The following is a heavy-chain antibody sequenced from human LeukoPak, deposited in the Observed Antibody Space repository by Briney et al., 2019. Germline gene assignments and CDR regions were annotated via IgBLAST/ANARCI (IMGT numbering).Heavy chain of an antibody. J-gene: IGHJ4*02. Sequence: GGSLRLSCTASGFTFSSYWVNWVRQAPGKGLEWVANINQDGSEKYYVDSVKGRFTISRDNAKNSLYLQMNSLRAVDTALYYCASLDYWGQGTLVTVSS. CDR3: ASLDY. CDR2: INQDGSEK. CDR1: GFTFSSYW. V-gene: IGHV3-7*01.